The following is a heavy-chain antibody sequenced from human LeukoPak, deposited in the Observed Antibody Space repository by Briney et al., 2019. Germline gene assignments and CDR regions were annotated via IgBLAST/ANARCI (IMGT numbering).Heavy chain of an antibody. Sequence: SETLSLTCSVSGGSISSGDFYWGWIRQPPGKGLEWIGNIHYTGSTFYKSSLKSRLTISVDTSKNQFSLKLSSETAADTAVYYCARHRTYDSTDPWGQGTLVTVSS. J-gene: IGHJ5*02. D-gene: IGHD3-22*01. CDR3: ARHRTYDSTDP. CDR1: GGSISSGDFY. CDR2: IHYTGST. V-gene: IGHV4-39*01.